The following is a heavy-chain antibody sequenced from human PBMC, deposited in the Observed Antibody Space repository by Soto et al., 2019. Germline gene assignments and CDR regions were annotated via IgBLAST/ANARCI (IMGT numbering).Heavy chain of an antibody. CDR1: GFNFSAYA. V-gene: IGHV3-30-3*01. CDR3: ARDRIRAGECFLLDY. D-gene: IGHD7-27*01. Sequence: QVQLVESGGGVVQPGRSLRLSCAPSGFNFSAYALHWVRQAPGKGLEWLALMSYDGTNKYYADSVKGRFTISRDNSKNTLSLQMESLRTEYTAVYFCARDRIRAGECFLLDYWGQGTLVTVSS. CDR2: MSYDGTNK. J-gene: IGHJ4*02.